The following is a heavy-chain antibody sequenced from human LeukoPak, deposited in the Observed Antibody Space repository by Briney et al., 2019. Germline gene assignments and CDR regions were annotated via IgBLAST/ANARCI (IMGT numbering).Heavy chain of an antibody. CDR1: GGSLSGYY. J-gene: IGHJ5*02. V-gene: IGHV4-34*01. Sequence: SGTLSLTCGVYGGSLSGYYWSWIRQPPGKGLEWIAEINYSGSTTYNPSLKSRVTISIDTSKNQFSLKLRSVTAADTAMYYCARPEPERSSWFDPWGQGTLVTVSS. D-gene: IGHD1-1*01. CDR3: ARPEPERSSWFDP. CDR2: INYSGST.